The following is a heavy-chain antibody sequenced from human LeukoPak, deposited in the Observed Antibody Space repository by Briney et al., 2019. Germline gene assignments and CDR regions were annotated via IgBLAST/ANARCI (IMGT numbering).Heavy chain of an antibody. CDR1: GFTFSSYG. CDR3: AKGQIAPGIAVASPRDFDY. Sequence: PGRPLRLSCAASGFTFSSYGMHWVRRAPGKGLEWVAVIRYDGSNKYYADSVKGRFTISRDNSKNTLYLQMNSLRAEGTAVYYCAKGQIAPGIAVASPRDFDYWGQGTLVTISS. D-gene: IGHD6-19*01. CDR2: IRYDGSNK. V-gene: IGHV3-33*06. J-gene: IGHJ4*02.